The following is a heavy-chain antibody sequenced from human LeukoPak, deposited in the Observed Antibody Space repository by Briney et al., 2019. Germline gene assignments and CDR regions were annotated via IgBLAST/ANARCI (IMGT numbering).Heavy chain of an antibody. CDR1: GYTFTSYG. D-gene: IGHD3-3*01. Sequence: ASVKVSCKASGYTFTSYGISWVRQAPGQGLEWMGWINAGNGNTKYSQKFQGRVTITRDTSASTAYMELSSLRSEDTAVYYCARETIFGFYYYYGMDVWGQGTTVTVSS. CDR2: INAGNGNT. V-gene: IGHV1-3*01. CDR3: ARETIFGFYYYYGMDV. J-gene: IGHJ6*02.